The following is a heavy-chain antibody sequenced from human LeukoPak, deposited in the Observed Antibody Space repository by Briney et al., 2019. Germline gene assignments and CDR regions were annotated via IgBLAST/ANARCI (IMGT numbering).Heavy chain of an antibody. J-gene: IGHJ4*02. Sequence: GGSQRLSCAASGFTFSSYAMSWVRQAPGKGLEWVSAISGSGGSTYYADSVKGRFTISRDNSKNTLYLQMNSLRAEDTAVYYCAKTHTPYYYDSSGYYRAYYFDYWGQGTLVTVSS. CDR2: ISGSGGST. V-gene: IGHV3-23*01. CDR3: AKTHTPYYYDSSGYYRAYYFDY. CDR1: GFTFSSYA. D-gene: IGHD3-22*01.